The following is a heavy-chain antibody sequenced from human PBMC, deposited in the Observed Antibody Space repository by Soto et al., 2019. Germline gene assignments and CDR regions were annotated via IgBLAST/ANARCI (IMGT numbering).Heavy chain of an antibody. CDR3: ARDHTIFGVATPQVYYYYGMDV. V-gene: IGHV4-39*02. D-gene: IGHD3-3*01. CDR2: IYYSGST. CDR1: GGSISSSSYY. J-gene: IGHJ6*02. Sequence: SETLSLTCTVSGGSISSSSYYWGWIRQPPGKGLEWIGSIYYSGSTYYNPSLKSRVTISVDTSKNQFSLKLSSVTAADTAVYYCARDHTIFGVATPQVYYYYGMDVWGQGTTVTVSS.